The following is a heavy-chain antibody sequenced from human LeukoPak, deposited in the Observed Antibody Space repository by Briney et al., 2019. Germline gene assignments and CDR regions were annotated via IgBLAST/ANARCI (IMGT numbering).Heavy chain of an antibody. Sequence: SAPTLVSPTQTVTLTCIFSGLILCTREVGVGGIRQPPGMTLEWLALISWDDDKRYRPSLKSRLTITKDTCKNQVVLTMTNMDPVDTDTYYCAHRQVGSGSYDYWGQGTLVTVSS. CDR1: GLILCTREVG. CDR3: AHRQVGSGSYDY. CDR2: ISWDDDK. J-gene: IGHJ4*02. D-gene: IGHD3-10*01. V-gene: IGHV2-5*02.